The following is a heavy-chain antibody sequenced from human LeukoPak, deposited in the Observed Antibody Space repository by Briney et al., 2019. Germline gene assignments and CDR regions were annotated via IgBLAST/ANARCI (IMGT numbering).Heavy chain of an antibody. V-gene: IGHV5-51*01. CDR3: ARHGDYGWFDP. J-gene: IGHJ5*02. D-gene: IGHD4-17*01. CDR1: GYSFTSYW. CDR2: IYPGDSDT. Sequence: GESLKISCKGFGYSFTSYWIGWVRQMPGKGPGLMGIIYPGDSDTRYSPSFQGQVTISADKSISTAYLQWSSLKASDTAMYYCARHGDYGWFDPWGQGTLVTVSS.